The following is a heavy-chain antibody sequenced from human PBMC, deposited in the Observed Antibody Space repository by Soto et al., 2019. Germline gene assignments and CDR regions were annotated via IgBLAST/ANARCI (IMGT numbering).Heavy chain of an antibody. D-gene: IGHD2-2*01. Sequence: PGESLKISCKGSGYSFTSYWIGWVRQMPGKGLEWMGIIYPGDSDTRYSPSFQGQVTISADKSISTAYLQWSSLKASDTAMYYCARHEVVPAARPLGYYYYMDVWGKGTTVTVSS. CDR1: GYSFTSYW. J-gene: IGHJ6*03. CDR3: ARHEVVPAARPLGYYYYMDV. CDR2: IYPGDSDT. V-gene: IGHV5-51*01.